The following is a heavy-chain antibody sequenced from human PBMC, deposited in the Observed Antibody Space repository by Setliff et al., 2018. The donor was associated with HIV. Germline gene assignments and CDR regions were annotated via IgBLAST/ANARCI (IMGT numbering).Heavy chain of an antibody. CDR1: GGSISSYY. J-gene: IGHJ4*02. CDR2: IYTSGST. CDR3: ARLSGDYYYFDY. Sequence: PSETLSLTCTASGGSISSYYWSWIRQPPGKGLEWIGYIYTSGSTNYNPSLKSRVTISLDTSKNQFSLKLTSVTAADTAVYYCARLSGDYYYFDYWGPGTLVTVSS. D-gene: IGHD2-21*02. V-gene: IGHV4-4*09.